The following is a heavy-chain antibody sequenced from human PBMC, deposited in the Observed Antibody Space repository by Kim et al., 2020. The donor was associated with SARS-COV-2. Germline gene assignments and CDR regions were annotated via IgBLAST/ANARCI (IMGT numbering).Heavy chain of an antibody. D-gene: IGHD3-9*01. CDR3: ARDAPVLRYFEA. CDR2: T. V-gene: IGHV4-30-2*04. Sequence: TYHNPSLKSRISLSVHTAKNQFSLKLSSVTAADTAKYYCARDAPVLRYFEAWGQGTMVTVSS. J-gene: IGHJ3*01.